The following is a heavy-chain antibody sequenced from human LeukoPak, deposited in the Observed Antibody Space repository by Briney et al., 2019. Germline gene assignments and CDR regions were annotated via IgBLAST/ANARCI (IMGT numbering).Heavy chain of an antibody. V-gene: IGHV1-69*13. CDR2: IIPIFGTA. J-gene: IGHJ3*02. Sequence: SVKVSCKASAYTFTDYYVHWVRQAPGQGLEWMGGIIPIFGTANYAQKFQGRVTITADESTSTAYMELSSLRSEDTAVYYCAVAIAAAGKFDIWGQGTMVTVSS. CDR3: AVAIAAAGKFDI. CDR1: AYTFTDYY. D-gene: IGHD6-13*01.